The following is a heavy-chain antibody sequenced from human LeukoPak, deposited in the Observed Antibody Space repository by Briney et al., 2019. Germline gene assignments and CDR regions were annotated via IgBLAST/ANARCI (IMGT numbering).Heavy chain of an antibody. CDR2: INHSGST. V-gene: IGHV4-34*01. CDR1: GGSFSGYY. CDR3: ARASSGWNKDFDY. J-gene: IGHJ4*02. D-gene: IGHD6-19*01. Sequence: SETLSLTCAVYGGSFSGYYWSWIRQPPGKGLEWIGEINHSGSTNYNPSLKSRVTISVDTSENQFSLKLGSVTAADTAVYYCARASSGWNKDFDYWGQGTLVTVSS.